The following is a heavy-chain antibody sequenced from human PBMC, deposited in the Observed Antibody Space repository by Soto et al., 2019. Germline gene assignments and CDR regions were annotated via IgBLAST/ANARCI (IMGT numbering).Heavy chain of an antibody. V-gene: IGHV2-5*01. CDR3: AHSPYSSGWLNWFDP. CDR1: GFSLSTSGVG. J-gene: IGHJ5*02. CDR2: IYWNDDK. D-gene: IGHD6-19*01. Sequence: SGPTLVNPTQTLTLTCTFSGFSLSTSGVGVGWIRQPPGKALEWLALIYWNDDKRYSPSLKSRLTITKDTSKNQVVLTMTNIDPVDTATYYCAHSPYSSGWLNWFDPWGQGTLVTVSS.